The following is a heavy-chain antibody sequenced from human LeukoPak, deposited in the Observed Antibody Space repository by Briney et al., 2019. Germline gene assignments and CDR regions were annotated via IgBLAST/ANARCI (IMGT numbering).Heavy chain of an antibody. D-gene: IGHD3-10*01. CDR1: GYSLPTYW. CDR2: IYPGDSET. J-gene: IGHJ4*02. Sequence: GESLKISCKGSGYSLPTYWIGWVRKLPGKGLRCLGIIYPGDSETRYSPSFQGQVTISADKSISTAYLQWSSLKASDTAMYYCARSHDPGSYYFDYWGQGTLVTVSS. CDR3: ARSHDPGSYYFDY. V-gene: IGHV5-51*01.